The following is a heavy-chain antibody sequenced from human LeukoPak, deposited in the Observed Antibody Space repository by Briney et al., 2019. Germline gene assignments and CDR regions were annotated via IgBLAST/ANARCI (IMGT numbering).Heavy chain of an antibody. Sequence: HPGGSLRLSCAASGFTFSSYGMHWVRQAPGKGLEWVAVISYDGSNKYYADSVKGRFTISRDNSKNTLYLQMNSLRAEDTAVYYCARDRDSSSWYPLAGFLYYWGQGTLVTVSS. CDR2: ISYDGSNK. CDR1: GFTFSSYG. V-gene: IGHV3-30*19. J-gene: IGHJ4*02. D-gene: IGHD6-13*01. CDR3: ARDRDSSSWYPLAGFLYY.